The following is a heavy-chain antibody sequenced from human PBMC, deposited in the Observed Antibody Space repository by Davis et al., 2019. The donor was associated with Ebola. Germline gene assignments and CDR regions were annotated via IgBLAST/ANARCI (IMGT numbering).Heavy chain of an antibody. J-gene: IGHJ4*02. D-gene: IGHD3-22*01. V-gene: IGHV3-7*05. CDR2: IKEDGSDN. CDR1: GFTFSHSW. CDR3: AKDLDKSYDSSGYYPFDE. Sequence: GESLKISCVASGFTFSHSWMNWVRQVPGKGLEWVANIKEDGSDNNYVDSVKGRFTISRDNAKNSLYLQMDSLRVDDTAVYYCAKDLDKSYDSSGYYPFDEWGQGTLVTVSS.